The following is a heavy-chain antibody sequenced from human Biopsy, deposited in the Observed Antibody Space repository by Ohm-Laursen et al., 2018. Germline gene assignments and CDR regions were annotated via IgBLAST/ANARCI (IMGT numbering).Heavy chain of an antibody. CDR2: IYHTGST. J-gene: IGHJ4*02. D-gene: IGHD5-12*01. V-gene: IGHV4-31*03. CDR1: GDSISSGGNY. Sequence: SQTLSLTCTVSGDSISSGGNYWSWIRQFPGKGLEWIPYIYHTGSTYYNPSLKSRLSIAIDTSKNQFSVSLRSVTAADTAVYYCARADMVTTIVDYWGQGTLVTVSS. CDR3: ARADMVTTIVDY.